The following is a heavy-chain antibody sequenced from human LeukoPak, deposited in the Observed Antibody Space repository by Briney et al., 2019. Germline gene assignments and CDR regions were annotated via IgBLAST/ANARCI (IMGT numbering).Heavy chain of an antibody. CDR2: IGGSGTSI. D-gene: IGHD3-3*01. CDR3: AREDFEAFDI. Sequence: GGSLRLSCAASGFTFSPYSMNWVRQAPGKGLGWVSSIGGSGTSIYYADSVRGRFTISRDSAKNSLYQQMNSLRAEDTAMYYCAREDFEAFDIWGQGTVVTVSS. J-gene: IGHJ3*02. V-gene: IGHV3-21*01. CDR1: GFTFSPYS.